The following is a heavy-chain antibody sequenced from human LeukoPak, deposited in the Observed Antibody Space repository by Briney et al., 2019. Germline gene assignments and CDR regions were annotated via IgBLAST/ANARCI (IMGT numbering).Heavy chain of an antibody. J-gene: IGHJ4*02. D-gene: IGHD3-10*01. CDR1: GFSFSDFY. CDR2: ISDRGTTI. V-gene: IGHV3-11*01. Sequence: GGSLRLSCTASGFSFSDFYMTWIRQAPGKGLEWVSYISDRGTTIIYADSVKGRFTISRDNANNSLYLQMNSLRADDTAAYYCATWAFGSRRNEDYWGQGTLVTVSS. CDR3: ATWAFGSRRNEDY.